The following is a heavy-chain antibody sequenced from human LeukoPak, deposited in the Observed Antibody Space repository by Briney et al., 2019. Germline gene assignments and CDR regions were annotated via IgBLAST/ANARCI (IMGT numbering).Heavy chain of an antibody. CDR3: ARGPKLSYSSSYEYWFDP. CDR1: GFIFGDYG. J-gene: IGHJ5*02. V-gene: IGHV4-59*01. CDR2: IYYSGST. D-gene: IGHD6-6*01. Sequence: GSLRLSCIASGFIFGDYGVSWIRQPPGKGLEWIGYIYYSGSTNYNPSPKSRVTISVDTSKNQFSLKLSSVTAADTAVYYCARGPKLSYSSSYEYWFDPWGQGTLVTVSS.